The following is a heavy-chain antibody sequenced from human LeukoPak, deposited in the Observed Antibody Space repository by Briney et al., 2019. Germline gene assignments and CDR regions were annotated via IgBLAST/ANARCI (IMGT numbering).Heavy chain of an antibody. CDR2: INHSGST. V-gene: IGHV4-34*01. Sequence: SETLSLTCTVSGGSISSYYWSWIRQPPGKGLEWIGEINHSGSTNYNPSLKSRVTISVDTSKNQFSLKLSSVTAADTAVYYCARFYIAAAGYDAFDIWGQGTMVTVSS. CDR1: GGSISSYY. J-gene: IGHJ3*02. CDR3: ARFYIAAAGYDAFDI. D-gene: IGHD6-13*01.